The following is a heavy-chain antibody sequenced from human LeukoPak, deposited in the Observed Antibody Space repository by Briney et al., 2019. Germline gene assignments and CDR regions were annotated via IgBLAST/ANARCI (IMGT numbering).Heavy chain of an antibody. D-gene: IGHD1-26*01. J-gene: IGHJ4*02. CDR1: GGSISSYY. CDR3: ARSNSGSYWYYFDY. Sequence: SETLSLTCTVSGGSISSYYWSWIRQPPGKGLAWIGYIYYSGGTNYNPSLKSRVTISVDTSKNQFSLKLSSVTAADTAVYYCARSNSGSYWYYFDYWGQGTLVTVSS. CDR2: IYYSGGT. V-gene: IGHV4-59*01.